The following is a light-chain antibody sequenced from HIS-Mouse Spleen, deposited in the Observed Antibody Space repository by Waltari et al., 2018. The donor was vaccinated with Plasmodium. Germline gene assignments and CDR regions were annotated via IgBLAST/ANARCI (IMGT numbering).Light chain of an antibody. CDR3: QVWDSSSDHRV. V-gene: IGLV3-21*02. CDR2: EDS. CDR1: NIGSKS. J-gene: IGLJ3*02. Sequence: SYVLTQPPSVSVAPGQTARITCGGNNIGSKSVHWYQQKPGQAPVLVVYEDSDRPSGIPGRFPGSNSGNTATLTIRRVEAGDEADYYCQVWDSSSDHRVFGGGTKLTVL.